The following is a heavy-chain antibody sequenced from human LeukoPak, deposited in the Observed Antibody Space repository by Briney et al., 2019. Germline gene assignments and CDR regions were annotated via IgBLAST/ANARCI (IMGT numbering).Heavy chain of an antibody. J-gene: IGHJ6*02. CDR3: ARYGYYYGMDV. D-gene: IGHD4-17*01. CDR1: GGSISSYY. Sequence: SETLSLTCTVSGGSISSYYWSWIRQPPGKGLEWIGYIYYSGSTNYNPSLKSRVTISVDTSKNQFPLKLSSVTAADTAVYYCARYGYYYGMDVWGQGTTVTVSS. V-gene: IGHV4-59*01. CDR2: IYYSGST.